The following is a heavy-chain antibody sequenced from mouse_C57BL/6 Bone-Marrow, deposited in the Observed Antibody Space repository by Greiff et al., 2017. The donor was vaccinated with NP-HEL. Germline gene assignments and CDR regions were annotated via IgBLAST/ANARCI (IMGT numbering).Heavy chain of an antibody. D-gene: IGHD1-1*01. V-gene: IGHV1-15*01. CDR2: IDPETGGT. CDR3: TRRIYYGSSNYYAMDY. CDR1: GYTFTDYE. Sequence: QVQLKESGAELVRPGASVTLSCTASGYTFTDYEMHWVKQTPVHGLEWIGAIDPETGGTAYNQKFKGKAILTADKSSSTAYMELRSLTSEDSAVYYCTRRIYYGSSNYYAMDYWGQGTSVTVSS. J-gene: IGHJ4*01.